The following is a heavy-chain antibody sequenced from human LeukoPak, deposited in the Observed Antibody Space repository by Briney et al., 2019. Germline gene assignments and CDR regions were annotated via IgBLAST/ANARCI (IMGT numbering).Heavy chain of an antibody. V-gene: IGHV3-23*01. D-gene: IGHD3-16*01. Sequence: GESLRLSCATSGITVTNFGINWVRQAPGRGLEWVSGISAGAGSTHYADSVKGRFSISRDSSRNTVYVQMNSLRAEDTAVYYCAKDGGGYLDYWGQGTLVTVSS. CDR3: AKDGGGYLDY. CDR2: ISAGAGST. J-gene: IGHJ4*02. CDR1: GITVTNFG.